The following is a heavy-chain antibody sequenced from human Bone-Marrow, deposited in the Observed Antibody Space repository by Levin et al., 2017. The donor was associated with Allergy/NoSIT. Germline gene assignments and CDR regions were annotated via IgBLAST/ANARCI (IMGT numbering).Heavy chain of an antibody. V-gene: IGHV4-34*01. J-gene: IGHJ3*02. CDR1: GGSFSGYY. CDR3: ARGADAFDI. Sequence: ASETLSLTCAVYGGSFSGYYWSWIRQPPGKGLEWIGEINHSGSTNYNPSLKSRVTISVDTSKNQFSLKLSSVTAADTAVYYCARGADAFDIWGQGTMVTVSS. CDR2: INHSGST.